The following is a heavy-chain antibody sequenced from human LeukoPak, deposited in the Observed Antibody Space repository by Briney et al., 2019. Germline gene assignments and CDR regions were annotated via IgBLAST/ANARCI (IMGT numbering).Heavy chain of an antibody. Sequence: GGSLRLSCAASGFTFNNYAMTWVRQAPGKGLEWVSAISGSGGSTYYADSVKGRFTISRDNSKNTLYLQMNSLRAEDTAVYYCAKAMGSGWYLDWHFDLWGRGTLVSVSS. CDR2: ISGSGGST. V-gene: IGHV3-23*01. CDR3: AKAMGSGWYLDWHFDL. D-gene: IGHD6-19*01. J-gene: IGHJ2*01. CDR1: GFTFNNYA.